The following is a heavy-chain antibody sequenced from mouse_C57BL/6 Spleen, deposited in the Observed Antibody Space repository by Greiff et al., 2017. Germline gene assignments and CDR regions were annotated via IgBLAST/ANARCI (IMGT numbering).Heavy chain of an antibody. CDR1: GFTFSDYY. CDR2: ISNGGGST. J-gene: IGHJ4*01. V-gene: IGHV5-12*01. Sequence: EVHLVESGGGLVQPGGSLKLSCAASGFTFSDYYMYWVRQTPEKRLEWVAYISNGGGSTYYPDTVKGRFTISRDNAKNTLYLQMSRLKSEDTAMYYCARRIYYYGSSPMDYWGQGTSVTVSS. CDR3: ARRIYYYGSSPMDY. D-gene: IGHD1-1*01.